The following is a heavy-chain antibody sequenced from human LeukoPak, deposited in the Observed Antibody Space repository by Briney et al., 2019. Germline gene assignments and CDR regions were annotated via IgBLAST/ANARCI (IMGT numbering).Heavy chain of an antibody. V-gene: IGHV1-18*01. Sequence: ASVKVSCKASGYTFTSYGISWVRQAPGQGLEWMGWISAYNGNTNYAQKLQGRVTMTTDTSTSTAYMELRSLRSDDTAVYYCASAMITFGGVIVHLFDYWGQGTLVTVSS. CDR2: ISAYNGNT. CDR1: GYTFTSYG. CDR3: ASAMITFGGVIVHLFDY. D-gene: IGHD3-16*02. J-gene: IGHJ4*02.